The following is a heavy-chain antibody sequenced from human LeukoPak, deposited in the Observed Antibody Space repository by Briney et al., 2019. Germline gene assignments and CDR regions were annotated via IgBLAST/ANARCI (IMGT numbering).Heavy chain of an antibody. CDR1: GGSISSGDNY. J-gene: IGHJ3*02. CDR3: ARGGYSTSWAAFDI. Sequence: SETLSLTCTVSGGSISSGDNYWGWIRQPPGKGLEWIGYIYYSGRTYYNPSLKSRVTISVDTSKNQFSLKLGSVTASDTAVYSCARGGYSTSWAAFDIWGQGTMVTVSS. V-gene: IGHV4-30-4*01. D-gene: IGHD6-13*01. CDR2: IYYSGRT.